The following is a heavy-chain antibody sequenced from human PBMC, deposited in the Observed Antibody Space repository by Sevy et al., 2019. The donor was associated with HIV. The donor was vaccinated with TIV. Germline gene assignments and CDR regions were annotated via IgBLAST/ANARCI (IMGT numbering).Heavy chain of an antibody. Sequence: GGSLRLSCAASGFAFSKYSMSWIGQTPGKGLEWVSTFSFGCGKINYADSVKGRFTISRDDSRNTFYLQMNSLRAEDTAIYYCAREGCTKPHDYWGQGTVVTVSS. CDR2: FSFGCGKI. CDR3: AREGCTKPHDY. J-gene: IGHJ4*02. CDR1: GFAFSKYS. D-gene: IGHD2-8*01. V-gene: IGHV3-23*01.